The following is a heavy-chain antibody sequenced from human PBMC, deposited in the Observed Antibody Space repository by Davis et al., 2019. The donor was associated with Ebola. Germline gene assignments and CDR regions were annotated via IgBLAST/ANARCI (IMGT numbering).Heavy chain of an antibody. Sequence: MPSETLSLTCAVYGGSFSGYYWSWIRQPPGKGLEWIGYIYYSGSTNYNPSLKSRVTISVDTSKNQFSLKLSSVTAADTAVYYCARPSLVGAFDIWGQGTMVTVSS. V-gene: IGHV4-59*01. CDR1: GGSFSGYY. CDR3: ARPSLVGAFDI. J-gene: IGHJ3*02. CDR2: IYYSGST. D-gene: IGHD3-10*01.